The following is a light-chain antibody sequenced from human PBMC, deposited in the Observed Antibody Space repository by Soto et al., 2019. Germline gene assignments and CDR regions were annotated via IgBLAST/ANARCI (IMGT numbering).Light chain of an antibody. CDR1: SSDVGGYNF. J-gene: IGLJ2*01. Sequence: QSVLTQPASVSGSPGQSITISRTGTSSDVGGYNFVSWYQLHPGKAPKLMIYDVSNRPSGVSDRFSGSKSGNTASLTISGLQAEDEADYYCSSYTSSSTLEVFGGGTKLTVL. CDR3: SSYTSSSTLEV. V-gene: IGLV2-14*01. CDR2: DVS.